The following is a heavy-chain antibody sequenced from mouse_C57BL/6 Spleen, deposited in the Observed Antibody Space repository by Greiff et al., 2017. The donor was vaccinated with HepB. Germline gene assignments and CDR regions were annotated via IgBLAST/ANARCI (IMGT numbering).Heavy chain of an antibody. CDR2: INPYNGGT. CDR3: ARGYYGSSSLSD. V-gene: IGHV1-19*01. J-gene: IGHJ2*01. CDR1: GYTFTDYY. D-gene: IGHD1-1*01. Sequence: VQLQQSGPVLVKPGASVKMSCKASGYTFTDYYMNWVKQSHGKSLEWIGVINPYNGGTSYNQKFKGKATLTVDKSSSTAYMELNSLTSEDSAVYYCARGYYGSSSLSDWGQGTTLTVSS.